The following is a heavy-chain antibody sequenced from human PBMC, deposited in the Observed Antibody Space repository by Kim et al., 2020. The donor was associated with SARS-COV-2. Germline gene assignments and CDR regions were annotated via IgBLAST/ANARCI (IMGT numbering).Heavy chain of an antibody. D-gene: IGHD3-10*01. CDR1: GGSISSSSYY. Sequence: SETLSLTCTVSGGSISSSSYYWGWIRQPPGKGLEWIGSIYYSGSTYYNPSLKSRVTISVDTSKNQFSLKLSSVTAADTAVYYCARLNLYYYGSGVDYWGQGTLVTVSS. J-gene: IGHJ4*02. CDR3: ARLNLYYYGSGVDY. V-gene: IGHV4-39*01. CDR2: IYYSGST.